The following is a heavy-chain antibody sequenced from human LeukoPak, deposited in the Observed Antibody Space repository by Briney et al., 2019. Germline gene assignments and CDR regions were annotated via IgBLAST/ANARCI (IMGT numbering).Heavy chain of an antibody. CDR2: IYPGDSDT. CDR1: GSSFTSYW. Sequence: GESLQISCQGSGSSFTSYWIGWVRPMPGKGLEWMGIIYPGDSDTRYSPSFQGQVTISADKSISTAYLQWSSLKASDTAMYYCARHHDFWSGYYIRRGYFDYWGQGTLATVSS. V-gene: IGHV5-51*01. J-gene: IGHJ4*02. D-gene: IGHD3-3*01. CDR3: ARHHDFWSGYYIRRGYFDY.